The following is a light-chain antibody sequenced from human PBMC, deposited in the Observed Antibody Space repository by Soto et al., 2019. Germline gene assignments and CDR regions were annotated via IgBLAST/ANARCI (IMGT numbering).Light chain of an antibody. V-gene: IGKV3-11*01. CDR2: DAS. J-gene: IGKJ5*01. CDR3: QQRSNWIT. Sequence: IVLIHXXATVSLSPGERATLXFRASQSVGSYLAWYQHKPGQAPRLLISDASNRATGIPARFSGSGSGTDFTLTISSLEPEDFAVYHCQQRSNWITFAQRTRLAVK. CDR1: QSVGSY.